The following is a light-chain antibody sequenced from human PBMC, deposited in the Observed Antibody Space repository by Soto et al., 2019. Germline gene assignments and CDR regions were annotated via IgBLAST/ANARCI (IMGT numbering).Light chain of an antibody. V-gene: IGKV3-20*01. CDR1: QSVSNNY. CDR3: QQYGSSPFT. CDR2: GAS. J-gene: IGKJ3*01. Sequence: EIVLTQSPGTLSLSPGERATLSCRASQSVSNNYLAWYQQKPGQAPRLLVYGASTRATGIPDRFSGSGPGTDFTLTISRLEPEDFAVYYCQQYGSSPFTFGPGTKVDIK.